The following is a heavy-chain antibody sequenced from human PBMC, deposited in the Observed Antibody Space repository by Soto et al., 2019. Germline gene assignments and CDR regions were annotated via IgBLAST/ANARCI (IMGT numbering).Heavy chain of an antibody. D-gene: IGHD5-12*01. CDR3: VRGGIVATIKDY. CDR2: IGTAGDT. V-gene: IGHV3-13*01. J-gene: IGHJ4*02. CDR1: GFTFSSYD. Sequence: GGSLRLSCAASGFTFSSYDMHWVRQATGKGLEWVSAIGTAGDTYYPGSVKGRFTISRENAKNSLYLQMNSLRAEDTAVYYCVRGGIVATIKDYWGQGTLVTVSS.